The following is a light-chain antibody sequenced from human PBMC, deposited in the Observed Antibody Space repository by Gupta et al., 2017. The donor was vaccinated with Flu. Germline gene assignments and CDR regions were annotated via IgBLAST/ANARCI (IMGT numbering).Light chain of an antibody. Sequence: SPANLSVSPGDRVTRSCRASQSISINLAWYQQKPGRAPRLIIYGAGHRAVGVPARFSGSGSGTEFTLTISSLQSEDFAVYFCEQYDTWPLFGHGTTVDIK. CDR3: EQYDTWPL. CDR2: GAG. V-gene: IGKV3-15*01. J-gene: IGKJ3*01. CDR1: QSISIN.